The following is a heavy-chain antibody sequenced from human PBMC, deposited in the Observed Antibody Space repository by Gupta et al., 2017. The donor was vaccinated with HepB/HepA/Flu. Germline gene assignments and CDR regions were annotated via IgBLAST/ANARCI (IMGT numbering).Heavy chain of an antibody. CDR3: ARVEDSIFGVVKHYYGLDV. Sequence: IYHSGSTKYNPSLKSRVTMSVDTSKNKFSLKMRSVTAADTAVYYCARVEDSIFGVVKHYYGLDVWGQGTTVTVSS. V-gene: IGHV4-4*06. D-gene: IGHD3-3*01. J-gene: IGHJ6*02. CDR2: IYHSGST.